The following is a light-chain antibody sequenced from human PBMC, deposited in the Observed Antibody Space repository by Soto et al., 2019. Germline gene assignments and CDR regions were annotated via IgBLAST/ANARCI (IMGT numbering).Light chain of an antibody. J-gene: IGKJ1*01. CDR3: QQYCSAPSWT. CDR2: GAS. V-gene: IGKV3-20*01. CDR1: QSVSSSY. Sequence: EIVLTQSPGTLSLSPGERATLSCRASQSVSSSYLAWYQQKPGQAPRLLIYGASSRDTGIPDRFSGSGSWTDFTLTIIRLEPEAFAVYYCQQYCSAPSWTFGQGTQVEIK.